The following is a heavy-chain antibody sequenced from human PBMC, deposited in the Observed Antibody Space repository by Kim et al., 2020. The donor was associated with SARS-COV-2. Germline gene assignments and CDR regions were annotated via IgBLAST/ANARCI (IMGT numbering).Heavy chain of an antibody. Sequence: ASVKVSCKASGYTFTSYYMHWVRQAPGQGLEWMGIINPSGGSTSYAQKFQGRVTMTRDTSTSTVYMELSSLRSEDTAVYYCARDRVWLTIEVDRGYYFDYWGQGTLVTVSS. V-gene: IGHV1-46*01. CDR2: INPSGGST. J-gene: IGHJ4*02. CDR1: GYTFTSYY. CDR3: ARDRVWLTIEVDRGYYFDY. D-gene: IGHD5-18*01.